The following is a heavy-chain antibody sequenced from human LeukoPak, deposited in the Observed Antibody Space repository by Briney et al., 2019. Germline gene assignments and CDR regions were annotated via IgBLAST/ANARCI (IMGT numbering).Heavy chain of an antibody. D-gene: IGHD5-12*01. CDR1: GFTFTSYV. V-gene: IGHV3-30*01. CDR2: ISYDGSNK. CDR3: ASSPVYSGPRYYFDY. J-gene: IGHJ4*02. Sequence: GGSLRLSCAASGFTFTSYVMHWVRQAPGKGLEWVAVISYDGSNKYYADSVKGRFTISRDNSKNTLYLQMNSLRAEDTAVYYCASSPVYSGPRYYFDYWGQGTLVTVSS.